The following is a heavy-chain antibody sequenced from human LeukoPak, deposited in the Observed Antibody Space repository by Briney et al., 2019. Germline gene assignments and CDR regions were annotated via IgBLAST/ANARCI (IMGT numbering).Heavy chain of an antibody. CDR2: VSGSGSTI. Sequence: GGSLRLSCAASGFPFSVYAMSWVRQALGRGLAWVSAVSGSGSTIYYADSVKGRFTISRDNSKSTLYLQMNSLRAEDTAVYYCAKSDYYDSSGHPSSFEYWGQGTLVTVSS. D-gene: IGHD3-22*01. CDR1: GFPFSVYA. CDR3: AKSDYYDSSGHPSSFEY. V-gene: IGHV3-23*01. J-gene: IGHJ4*02.